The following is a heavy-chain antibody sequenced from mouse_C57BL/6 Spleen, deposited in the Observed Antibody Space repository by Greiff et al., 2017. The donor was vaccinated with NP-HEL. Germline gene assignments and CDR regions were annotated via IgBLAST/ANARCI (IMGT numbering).Heavy chain of an antibody. CDR3: TRRIYYYCSSLEGDYFDY. J-gene: IGHJ2*01. D-gene: IGHD1-1*01. CDR1: GYTFTDYE. CDR2: IDPETGGT. Sequence: QVQLQQSGAELVRPGASVTLSCKASGYTFTDYEMHWVKQTPVHGLEWIGAIDPETGGTAYNQKFKGKAILTADKSSSTAYMELRSLTSEDSAVYYCTRRIYYYCSSLEGDYFDYWGQGTTLTVSS. V-gene: IGHV1-15*01.